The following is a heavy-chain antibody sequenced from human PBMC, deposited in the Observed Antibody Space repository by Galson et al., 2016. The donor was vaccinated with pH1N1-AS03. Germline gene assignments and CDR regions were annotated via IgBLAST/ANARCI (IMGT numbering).Heavy chain of an antibody. CDR1: GFTINKYG. CDR2: ISWNGGSR. CDR3: AAAQGAWLVGRMLY. Sequence: SLRLSCAASGFTINKYGMHWVRQVPGKGLEWVSGISWNGGSRGYADSVRGRFTISRDNARNTLDLQMNSLKTEDTAFYYCAAAQGAWLVGRMLYWGQATLVTVSS. V-gene: IGHV3-9*01. J-gene: IGHJ4*02. D-gene: IGHD6-19*01.